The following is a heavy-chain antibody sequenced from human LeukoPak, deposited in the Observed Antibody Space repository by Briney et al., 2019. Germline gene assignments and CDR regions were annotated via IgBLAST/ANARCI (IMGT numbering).Heavy chain of an antibody. CDR1: GFTFSSYA. D-gene: IGHD6-6*01. J-gene: IGHJ4*02. CDR2: ISGSGGST. CDR3: AIEGSSSLTLDY. V-gene: IGHV3-23*01. Sequence: PGGSLRLSCAASGFTFSSYAMSWVRQAPGKGLEWVSAISGSGGSTYYADSVKGRFTISRDNSKNTLYLQMNSLRAEDTAIYYCAIEGSSSLTLDYWGQGTLVTVSS.